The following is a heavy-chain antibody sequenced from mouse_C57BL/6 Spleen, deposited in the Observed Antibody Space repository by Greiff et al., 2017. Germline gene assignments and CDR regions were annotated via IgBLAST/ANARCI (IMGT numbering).Heavy chain of an antibody. V-gene: IGHV1-50*01. CDR1: GYTFTSYW. CDR3: ARRSGDDGAMDY. D-gene: IGHD2-3*01. CDR2: IDPSDSYT. J-gene: IGHJ4*01. Sequence: QVQLQQPGAELVKPGASVKLSCKASGYTFTSYWMQWVKQRPGQGLEWIGEIDPSDSYTNYNQKFKGKATLTVDTSSSTAYMQLSSLTSEDSAVYYCARRSGDDGAMDYWGQGTSVTVSS.